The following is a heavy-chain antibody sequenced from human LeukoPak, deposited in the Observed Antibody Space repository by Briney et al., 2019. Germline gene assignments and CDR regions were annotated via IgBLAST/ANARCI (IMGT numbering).Heavy chain of an antibody. Sequence: ASVKVSCKASGYTFTGYYMHWVRQAPGQGLEWMGWINPNSGGTNYAQKFQGRVTMTRDTSISTAYMELSRLRSDDTAVYYCARDKWDVVVVAATRDSGMDVWGQGTTVTVSS. CDR3: ARDKWDVVVVAATRDSGMDV. CDR2: INPNSGGT. V-gene: IGHV1-2*02. CDR1: GYTFTGYY. D-gene: IGHD2-15*01. J-gene: IGHJ6*02.